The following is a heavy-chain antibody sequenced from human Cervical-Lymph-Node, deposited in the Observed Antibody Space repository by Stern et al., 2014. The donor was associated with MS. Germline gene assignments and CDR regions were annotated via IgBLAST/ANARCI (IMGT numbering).Heavy chain of an antibody. CDR3: ARDRLDGDYVYYYGLDV. V-gene: IGHV3-30*04. Sequence: VQLVESGGGVVRPGRSLRLSCATSGFTFSRYAVLWVRQAPGKGLEWVAAISYDGSNKFYGDSVKGRFTISRDNPKNTLFLQMNNLRPEDSGVYHCARDRLDGDYVYYYGLDVWGQGTTVTVSS. CDR1: GFTFSRYA. J-gene: IGHJ6*02. D-gene: IGHD4-17*01. CDR2: ISYDGSNK.